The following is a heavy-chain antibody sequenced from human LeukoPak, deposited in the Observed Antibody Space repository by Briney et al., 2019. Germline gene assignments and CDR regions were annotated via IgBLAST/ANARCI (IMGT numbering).Heavy chain of an antibody. V-gene: IGHV4-39*07. CDR2: IYYSGST. J-gene: IGHJ4*02. CDR1: GGSISSSSYY. Sequence: SETLSLTCTGSGGSISSSSYYWGWIRQPPGKGLEWIGSIYYSGSTYYNPSLKSLVTISVDTSKNQFSLKLSSVTAADTAVYYCARGRWLAGGYFDYWGQGTLVTVSS. D-gene: IGHD6-19*01. CDR3: ARGRWLAGGYFDY.